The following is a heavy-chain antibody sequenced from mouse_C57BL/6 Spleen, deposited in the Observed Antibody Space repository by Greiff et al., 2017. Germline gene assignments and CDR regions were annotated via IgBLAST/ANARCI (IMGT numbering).Heavy chain of an antibody. CDR2: ISDGGSYT. V-gene: IGHV5-4*03. CDR1: GFTFSSYA. D-gene: IGHD1-1*01. Sequence: EVKLVESGGGLVKPGGSLKLSCAASGFTFSSYAMSWVRQTPEKRLEWVATISDGGSYTYYPDNVKGRFTISRDNAKNNLYLQMSHLKSEDTAMYYCARALLLRSRYYFDYWGQGTTLTVSS. J-gene: IGHJ2*01. CDR3: ARALLLRSRYYFDY.